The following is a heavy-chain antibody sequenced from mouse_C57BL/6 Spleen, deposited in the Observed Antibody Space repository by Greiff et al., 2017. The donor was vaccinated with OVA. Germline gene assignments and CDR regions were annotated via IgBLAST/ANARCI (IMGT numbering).Heavy chain of an antibody. CDR2: INPSSGYT. CDR1: GYTFTSYT. Sequence: QVQLQQSGAELARPGASVKMSCKASGYTFTSYTMHWVKQRPGQGLEWIGYINPSSGYTKYNQKFKDKATLTADKSSSTAYMQLGSLTSEDSAVYYCARYDYDGYFDVWGTGTTLTVSS. D-gene: IGHD2-4*01. V-gene: IGHV1-4*01. CDR3: ARYDYDGYFDV. J-gene: IGHJ1*03.